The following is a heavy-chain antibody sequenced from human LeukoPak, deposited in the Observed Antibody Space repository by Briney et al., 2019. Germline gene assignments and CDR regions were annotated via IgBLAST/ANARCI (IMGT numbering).Heavy chain of an antibody. V-gene: IGHV4-61*02. Sequence: SETLSLTCTVSGDSISSGLYYWNWIRQPAGKGLEWIGRIYTSGRTNYNPSLKSRVTISVDMSKNHFSLRLSSVTAADTAVYYCARDPSYYYYYYMDVWGKGTTVTVSS. CDR2: IYTSGRT. CDR1: GDSISSGLYY. CDR3: ARDPSYYYYYYMDV. J-gene: IGHJ6*03.